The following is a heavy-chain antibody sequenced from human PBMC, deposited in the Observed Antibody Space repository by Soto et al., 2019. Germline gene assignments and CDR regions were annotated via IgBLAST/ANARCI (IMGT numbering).Heavy chain of an antibody. CDR3: AKDGPHPAPYGQWLVTEPENWFDP. D-gene: IGHD6-19*01. CDR2: ISGSGGST. V-gene: IGHV3-23*01. CDR1: GFTFSSYA. Sequence: PGGSLRLSCAASGFTFSSYAMSWVRQAPGKGLEWVSAISGSGGSTYYADSVKGRFTISRDNSKNTLYLQMNSLRAEDTAVYYCAKDGPHPAPYGQWLVTEPENWFDPWGQGTLVTVSS. J-gene: IGHJ5*02.